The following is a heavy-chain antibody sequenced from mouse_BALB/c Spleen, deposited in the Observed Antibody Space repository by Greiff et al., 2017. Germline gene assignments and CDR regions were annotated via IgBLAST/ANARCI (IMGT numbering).Heavy chain of an antibody. V-gene: IGHV5-4*02. CDR3: ARAGANWDRAWFAY. D-gene: IGHD4-1*01. CDR1: GFTFSDYY. CDR2: ISDGGSYT. J-gene: IGHJ3*01. Sequence: EVQGVESGGGLVKPGGSLKLSCAASGFTFSDYYMYWVRQTPEKRLEWVATISDGGSYTYYPDSVKGRFTISRDNAKNNLYLQMSSLKSEDTAMYYCARAGANWDRAWFAYWGQGTLVTVSA.